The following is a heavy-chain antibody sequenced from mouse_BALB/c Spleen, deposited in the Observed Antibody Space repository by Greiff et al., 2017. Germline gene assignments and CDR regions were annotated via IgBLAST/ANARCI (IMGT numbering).Heavy chain of an antibody. D-gene: IGHD3-1*01. V-gene: IGHV1S81*02. CDR1: GYTFTSYY. J-gene: IGHJ3*01. CDR3: TRSGDDEGFAY. CDR2: INPSNGGT. Sequence: VQLQQSGAELVKPGASVKLSCKASGYTFTSYYMYWVKQRPGQGLEWIGEINPSNGGTNFNEKFKSKATLTVDKSSSTAYMQLSSLTSEDSAVYYCTRSGDDEGFAYWGQGTLVTVSA.